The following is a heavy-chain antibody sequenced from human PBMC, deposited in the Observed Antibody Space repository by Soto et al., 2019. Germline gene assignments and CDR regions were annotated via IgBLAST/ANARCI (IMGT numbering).Heavy chain of an antibody. J-gene: IGHJ4*02. CDR3: ARVRYNYVDFDY. V-gene: IGHV3-48*01. CDR2: ISSNSETT. D-gene: IGHD1-20*01. Sequence: GGSLRLSCAVSGFTFSTYSMNWVRQAPGKGLEWISYISSNSETTQYADSVKGRFTISRDSAKNSLYLQMNSLRAEDTAVYYCARVRYNYVDFDYWGQGTLVTVSS. CDR1: GFTFSTYS.